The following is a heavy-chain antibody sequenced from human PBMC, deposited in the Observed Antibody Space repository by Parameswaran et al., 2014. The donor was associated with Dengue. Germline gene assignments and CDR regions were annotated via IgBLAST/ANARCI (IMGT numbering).Heavy chain of an antibody. Sequence: ASETLSLTCTVSGGSISSYYWSWIRQPPGKGLEWIGYIYYSGSTNYNPSLKSRVTISVDTSKNQFSLKLSSVTAADTAVYYCAREVRGLDLWGRGTLVTVSS. CDR1: GGSISSYY. D-gene: IGHD3-10*01. J-gene: IGHJ2*01. CDR3: AREVRGLDL. CDR2: IYYSGST. V-gene: IGHV4-59*01.